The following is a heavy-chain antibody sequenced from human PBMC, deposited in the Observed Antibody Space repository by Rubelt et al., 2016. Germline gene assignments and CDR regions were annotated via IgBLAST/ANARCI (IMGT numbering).Heavy chain of an antibody. Sequence: EVQLVESGGGLIQPGGSLRLSCAAFGFTVSSSYMSWVRQAPGKGLEWLTVIQFDGAATYYADSVKGRFAISRDNSKNTLFLHVNSLGPEDTAVVYCARASCAGGNCFPDDYWGQGTLVTISS. CDR1: GFTVSSSY. J-gene: IGHJ4*02. CDR3: ARASCAGGNCFPDDY. V-gene: IGHV3-53*01. D-gene: IGHD2-15*01. CDR2: IQFDGAAT.